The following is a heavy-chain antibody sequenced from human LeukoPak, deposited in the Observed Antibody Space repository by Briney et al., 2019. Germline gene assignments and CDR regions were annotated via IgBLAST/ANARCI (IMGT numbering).Heavy chain of an antibody. CDR3: ARDRGIVGATWYYFDY. J-gene: IGHJ4*02. CDR1: RFTFSSYG. V-gene: IGHV3-33*01. CDR2: IWYDGSNK. Sequence: GGSLRLSCAASRFTFSSYGMHWVRQAPGKGLEWVAVIWYDGSNKYYADSVKGRFTISRDNSKNTLYLQMNSLRAEDTAVYYCARDRGIVGATWYYFDYWGQGTLVTVSS. D-gene: IGHD1-26*01.